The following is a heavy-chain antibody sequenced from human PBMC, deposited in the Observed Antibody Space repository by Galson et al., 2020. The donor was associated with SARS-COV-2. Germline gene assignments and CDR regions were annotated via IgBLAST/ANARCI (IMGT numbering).Heavy chain of an antibody. D-gene: IGHD5-18*01. CDR3: VKDRRETARPYYGMDV. CDR2: ISSSGGTT. CDR1: GFTFSSYG. J-gene: IGHJ6*02. Sequence: TGGSLRLSCIVSGFTFSSYGMSWVRQAPGKGLEWVSTISSSGGTTYYADSVKGRFTISRDNSKNTMYLQMNSLRADETAIYYCVKDRRETARPYYGMDVWGQGTTVTVSS. V-gene: IGHV3-23*01.